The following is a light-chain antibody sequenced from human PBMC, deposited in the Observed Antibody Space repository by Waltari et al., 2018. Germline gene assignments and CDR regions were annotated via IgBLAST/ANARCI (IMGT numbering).Light chain of an antibody. CDR2: VTSDGSH. V-gene: IGLV4-69*01. CDR3: QTGGHGTWV. J-gene: IGLJ3*02. Sequence: QLVLTQSPSASASLGASVKLTCTLSSGPSSNVIAWHQQQPEKGPRYLMKVTSDGSHSKGDEIPDRFSDSSSGAEHYLTISSLQSEDEADYYCQTGGHGTWVFGGGTKLTVL. CDR1: SGPSSNV.